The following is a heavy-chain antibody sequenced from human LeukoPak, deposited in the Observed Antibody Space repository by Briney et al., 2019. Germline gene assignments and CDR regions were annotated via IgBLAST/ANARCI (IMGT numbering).Heavy chain of an antibody. D-gene: IGHD6-13*01. J-gene: IGHJ2*01. CDR1: GFSLSTSGMC. V-gene: IGHV2-70*01. Sequence: SGPALVKPTQTLTLTCTFSGFSLSTSGMCVSWICQPPGKALEWLALIDWDDDKYYSTSLKTRLTISKDTSKNQVVLTMTNMDPVDTATYYCARMTQQLVYWYFDLWGRGTLVTVSS. CDR3: ARMTQQLVYWYFDL. CDR2: IDWDDDK.